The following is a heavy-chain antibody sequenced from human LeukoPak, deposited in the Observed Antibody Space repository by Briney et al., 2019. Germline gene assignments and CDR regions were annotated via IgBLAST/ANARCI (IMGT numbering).Heavy chain of an antibody. CDR1: GGSISSYY. J-gene: IGHJ3*02. Sequence: SETLSLTCTVSGGSISSYYWNWIRQHPGKGLEWIGYIYYSGSTYYNPSLKSRVTISVDTSKNQFSLKLSSVTAADTAVYYCALSGSYLGDAFDIWGQGTMVTVSS. CDR3: ALSGSYLGDAFDI. V-gene: IGHV4-59*06. D-gene: IGHD1-26*01. CDR2: IYYSGST.